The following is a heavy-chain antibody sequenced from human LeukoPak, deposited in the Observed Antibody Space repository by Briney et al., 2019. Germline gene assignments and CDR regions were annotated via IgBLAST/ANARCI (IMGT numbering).Heavy chain of an antibody. Sequence: PGGSLRLSCAASGFTFSNLWMSWVRQAPGKGLEWVASINQHGSEKYYVDSVKGRFTISRDNAKNSLYLQMNSLRAEDTAVYYCARVMVYSYGSPFDYWGQGTLVTVSS. D-gene: IGHD5-18*01. CDR2: INQHGSEK. CDR3: ARVMVYSYGSPFDY. V-gene: IGHV3-7*01. J-gene: IGHJ4*02. CDR1: GFTFSNLW.